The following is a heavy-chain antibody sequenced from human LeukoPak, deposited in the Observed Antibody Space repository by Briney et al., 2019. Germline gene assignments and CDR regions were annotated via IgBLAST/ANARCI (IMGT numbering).Heavy chain of an antibody. CDR2: MNPNSGNT. V-gene: IGHV1-8*01. J-gene: IGHJ5*02. D-gene: IGHD3-10*01. CDR1: GYTFTSYD. Sequence: ASVKGSRKASGYTFTSYDINWVRQATGQGLEWMGWMNPNSGNTGYAQKFQGRVTMTRNTSISTAYMELSSLRSEDTAVYYCARGRDRFGELLLSDNWFDPWGQGTLVTVSS. CDR3: ARGRDRFGELLLSDNWFDP.